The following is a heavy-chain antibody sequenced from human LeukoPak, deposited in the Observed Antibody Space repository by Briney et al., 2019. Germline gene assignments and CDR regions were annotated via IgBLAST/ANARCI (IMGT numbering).Heavy chain of an antibody. D-gene: IGHD4-23*01. CDR2: LIVGNGNQ. J-gene: IGHJ4*02. V-gene: IGHV3-48*01. Sequence: GGSLRLSCAASGFVFSSYSMNWVRQAPGKGLEWVSFLIVGNGNQHYADSVKGRFTISRDDAKNSLYLQMNSLRAEDTAVYYCARDRNGGSFDYWGQGTLVTVSS. CDR1: GFVFSSYS. CDR3: ARDRNGGSFDY.